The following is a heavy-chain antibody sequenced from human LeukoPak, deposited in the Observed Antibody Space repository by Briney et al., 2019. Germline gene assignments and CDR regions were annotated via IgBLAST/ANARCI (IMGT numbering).Heavy chain of an antibody. CDR2: INPNSGGT. V-gene: IGHV1-2*02. Sequence: ASVKVSCKASGYTFTGYYMHWVRQAPGQGLGWIGRINPNSGGTNYAQKFQGRVTMTRDTSISTAYMELSRLRSDDTAVYYCARDRWVEMGAFDIWGQGTMVTVSS. D-gene: IGHD5-24*01. CDR3: ARDRWVEMGAFDI. CDR1: GYTFTGYY. J-gene: IGHJ3*02.